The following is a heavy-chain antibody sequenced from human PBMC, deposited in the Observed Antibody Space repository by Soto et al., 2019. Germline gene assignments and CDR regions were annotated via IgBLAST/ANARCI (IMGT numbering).Heavy chain of an antibody. CDR2: ISSSSNSI. Sequence: GGSLRLSCAASGFTFSRYSMNWVRQAPGKGLEWVSYISSSSNSIYYADSVKGRFTISRDNAKNSLHLQMNSLRAEDTAVYYCARVGSRYCSSTSCVNWFDPWGQGTLVTAS. J-gene: IGHJ5*02. V-gene: IGHV3-48*01. D-gene: IGHD2-2*01. CDR1: GFTFSRYS. CDR3: ARVGSRYCSSTSCVNWFDP.